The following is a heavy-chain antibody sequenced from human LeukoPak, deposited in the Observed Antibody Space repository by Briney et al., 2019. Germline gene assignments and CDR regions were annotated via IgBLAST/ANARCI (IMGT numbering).Heavy chain of an antibody. J-gene: IGHJ4*02. CDR3: ARDPPSRGTRYFDY. D-gene: IGHD3-16*01. V-gene: IGHV3-21*01. CDR1: GFTFSAHW. CDR2: ISSTSTYI. Sequence: KSGGSLRLSCAASGFTFSAHWMHWVRQVPGKGLEWVSSISSTSTYIDYADSVKGRFTISRDNAKNSLYLQMDSLRAEDTAVYYCARDPPSRGTRYFDYWGQGTLVTVSS.